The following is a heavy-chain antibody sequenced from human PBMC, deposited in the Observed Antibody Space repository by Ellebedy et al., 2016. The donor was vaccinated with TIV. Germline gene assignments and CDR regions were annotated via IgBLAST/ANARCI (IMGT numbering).Heavy chain of an antibody. CDR1: GYTFTRYY. CDR2: INSNDGGA. V-gene: IGHV1-46*03. Sequence: ASVKVSXXASGYTFTRYYMHWVRQAPGQGPEWMGVINSNDGGATFAQKFQGRVTMTRDTSTSTVYMGLSSLRSEDTALYYCARGENCGGDCYPSQYLHHWGQGTLVTVSS. J-gene: IGHJ1*01. CDR3: ARGENCGGDCYPSQYLHH. D-gene: IGHD2-21*02.